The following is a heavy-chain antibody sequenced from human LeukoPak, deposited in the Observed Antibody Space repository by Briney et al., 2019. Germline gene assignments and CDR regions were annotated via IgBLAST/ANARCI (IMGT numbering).Heavy chain of an antibody. CDR1: GGSVSSSSYF. V-gene: IGHV4-39*01. D-gene: IGHD5-18*01. CDR2: IYYSGGT. CDR3: ASIVGYSYGYSDY. Sequence: SETLSLTCTVSGGSVSSSSYFWGWIRQPPGKGLEWIGSIYYSGGTYYNPSLKSRVTISVDTSKNQFSLKLSSVTAADTAVYYCASIVGYSYGYSDYWGQGTLVTVSS. J-gene: IGHJ4*02.